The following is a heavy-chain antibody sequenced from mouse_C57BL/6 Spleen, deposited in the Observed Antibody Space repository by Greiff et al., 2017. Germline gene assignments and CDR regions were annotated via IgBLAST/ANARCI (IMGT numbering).Heavy chain of an antibody. CDR1: GYTFTEYT. Sequence: QVQLKESGAELVKPGASVKLSCKASGYTFTEYTIHWVKQRSGQGLEWIGWFYPGSGSIKYNEKFKDKATLTADKSSSTVYMELSRLTSEDSAVYFGERHEEVPRDGYYPFDYWGQGTTLTVSS. CDR2: FYPGSGSI. J-gene: IGHJ2*01. D-gene: IGHD2-3*01. V-gene: IGHV1-62-2*01. CDR3: ERHEEVPRDGYYPFDY.